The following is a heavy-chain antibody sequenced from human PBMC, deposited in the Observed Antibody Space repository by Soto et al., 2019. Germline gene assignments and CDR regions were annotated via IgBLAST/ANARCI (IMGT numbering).Heavy chain of an antibody. Sequence: QVQLVQSETEMRKPGSSVKVSCKASGGTFGSNAISWVRQAPGQGLEWMGNSIPIFGTTKNAQNFQGRVTITADASTSTAYMGLSSLRTEDAAIYYCACEGYPFGPGAVRGAFDIWGQGTLVTVSS. CDR2: SIPIFGTT. D-gene: IGHD1-1*01. CDR3: ACEGYPFGPGAVRGAFDI. V-gene: IGHV1-69*15. J-gene: IGHJ3*02. CDR1: GGTFGSNA.